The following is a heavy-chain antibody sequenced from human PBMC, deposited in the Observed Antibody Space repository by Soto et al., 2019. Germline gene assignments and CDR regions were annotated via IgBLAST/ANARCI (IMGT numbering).Heavy chain of an antibody. CDR3: ARARELLYNYCYYGMDV. CDR2: TYYRSKWYN. Sequence: SQTLSLTCAISGDSVSSNSAAWSWIRQSPSRGLEWLGRTYYRSKWYNDYAVSVKSRITMNPDTPKNQFSLQLNSVTPEDRAVYYCARARELLYNYCYYGMDVWGQGTTVTVSS. D-gene: IGHD3-10*01. V-gene: IGHV6-1*01. CDR1: GDSVSSNSAA. J-gene: IGHJ6*02.